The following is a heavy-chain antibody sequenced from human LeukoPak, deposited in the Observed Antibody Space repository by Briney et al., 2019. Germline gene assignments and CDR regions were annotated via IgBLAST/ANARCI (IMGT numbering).Heavy chain of an antibody. J-gene: IGHJ4*02. CDR2: ISDIGSI. V-gene: IGHV4-59*01. Sequence: SETLSLTCTVSGGSISSYYWSWIRQPPGKGLEWLAYISDIGSINYNPSLKSRVPISVDTSKNQFSLKLSSVTAADTAVYYCARVSTRTTIFGVVNLFDYWGQGTLVTVSS. CDR3: ARVSTRTTIFGVVNLFDY. CDR1: GGSISSYY. D-gene: IGHD3-3*01.